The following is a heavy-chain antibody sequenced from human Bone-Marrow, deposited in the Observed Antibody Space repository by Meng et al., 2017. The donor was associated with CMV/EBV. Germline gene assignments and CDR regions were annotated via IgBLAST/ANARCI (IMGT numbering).Heavy chain of an antibody. CDR1: GFTFSSYG. Sequence: GRSLRLSCAASGFTFSSYGMHWVRQAPGKGLEWVAFIRYDGSNKYYADSVKGRFTISRDNSKNTLYLQMNSLRAEDTAVYYCARGWDDSSDDYYYVMDVWGQGTTVTVSS. CDR2: IRYDGSNK. CDR3: ARGWDDSSDDYYYVMDV. J-gene: IGHJ6*02. V-gene: IGHV3-30*02. D-gene: IGHD3-22*01.